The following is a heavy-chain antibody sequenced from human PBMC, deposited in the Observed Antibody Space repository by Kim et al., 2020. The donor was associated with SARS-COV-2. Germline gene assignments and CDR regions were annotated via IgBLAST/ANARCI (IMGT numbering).Heavy chain of an antibody. D-gene: IGHD2-15*01. J-gene: IGHJ4*02. CDR3: ARDGGFCSGGACYTAHDF. CDR1: GFMFSGYW. CDR2: TKEDGSEK. V-gene: IGHV3-7*03. Sequence: GGSLRLSCVASGFMFSGYWMSWVRQAPGKGLEWVASTKEDGSEKYYVDSVKGRFTISRDNARNTLYLQMNSLRDDDTAVYYCARDGGFCSGGACYTAHDFWGQGTLATVSS.